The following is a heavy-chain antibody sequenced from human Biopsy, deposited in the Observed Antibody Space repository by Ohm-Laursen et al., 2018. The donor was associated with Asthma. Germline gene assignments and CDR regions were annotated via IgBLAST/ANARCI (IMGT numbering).Heavy chain of an antibody. CDR3: VRGSSSWHHGPFHYYYGLDV. CDR1: GDSFTYPGYY. V-gene: IGHV4-39*01. CDR2: IHYSGTT. Sequence: SDTLSLTCSVSGDSFTYPGYYWSWVRQLPGRGLERIGYIHYSGTTYYNPSLESRVTVSADTSKNQFSLKLTSVTAADTAVYYCVRGSSSWHHGPFHYYYGLDVWGQGTTATVSS. D-gene: IGHD6-13*01. J-gene: IGHJ6*02.